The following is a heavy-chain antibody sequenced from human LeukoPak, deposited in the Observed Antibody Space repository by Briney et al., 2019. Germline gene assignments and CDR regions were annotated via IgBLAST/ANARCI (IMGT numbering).Heavy chain of an antibody. CDR1: GFTFSSYS. Sequence: GGSLRLSCAASGFTFSSYSMNWVRQAPGKGLEWVSSISSSSSYIYYADSVKGRFTISRDDAKNSLYLQMNSLRAEDTAVYCCARGLLQLAGFDYWGQGTLVTVSS. CDR3: ARGLLQLAGFDY. J-gene: IGHJ4*02. CDR2: ISSSSSYI. V-gene: IGHV3-21*01. D-gene: IGHD6-6*01.